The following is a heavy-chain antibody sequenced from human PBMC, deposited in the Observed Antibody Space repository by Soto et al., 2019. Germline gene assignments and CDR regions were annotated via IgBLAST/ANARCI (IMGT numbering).Heavy chain of an antibody. V-gene: IGHV3-23*01. CDR2: ISGSGGST. J-gene: IGHJ6*02. D-gene: IGHD3-3*01. CDR3: ASLKYYDFWSGQGYYGMDV. Sequence: LRLSCAASGFTFSSYAMSWVRQAPGKGLEWVSAISGSGGSTYYADSVKGRFTISRDNSKNTLYLQMNSLRAEDTAVYYCASLKYYDFWSGQGYYGMDVWGQGTTVTVSS. CDR1: GFTFSSYA.